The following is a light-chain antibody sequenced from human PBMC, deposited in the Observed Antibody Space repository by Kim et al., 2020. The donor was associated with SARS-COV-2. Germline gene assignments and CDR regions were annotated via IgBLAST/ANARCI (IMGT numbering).Light chain of an antibody. CDR1: NSNIGSNT. V-gene: IGLV1-44*01. CDR3: AAWDDSLNGVV. CDR2: NSS. Sequence: GQRVTISCSGGNSNIGSNTVNWYQKFPGTAPKLLIFNSSQRPSGVPARFSGSKSGTSASLAISGLQSEDESDYFCAAWDDSLNGVVFGGGTQLTVL. J-gene: IGLJ2*01.